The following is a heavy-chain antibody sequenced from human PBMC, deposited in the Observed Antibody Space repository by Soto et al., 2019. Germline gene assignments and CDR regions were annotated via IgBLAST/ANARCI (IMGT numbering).Heavy chain of an antibody. Sequence: SDTLSLTCAVSSGSISSSNWWSWVRQPPGKGLEWIGEIYHSGSTNYNPSLKSRVTISVDKSKNQFSLKLSSVTAADTAVYYCARSLAQRGYNGIDPLGQEALVTISS. CDR3: ARSLAQRGYNGIDP. D-gene: IGHD3-16*01. CDR2: IYHSGST. V-gene: IGHV4-4*02. CDR1: SGSISSSNW. J-gene: IGHJ5*02.